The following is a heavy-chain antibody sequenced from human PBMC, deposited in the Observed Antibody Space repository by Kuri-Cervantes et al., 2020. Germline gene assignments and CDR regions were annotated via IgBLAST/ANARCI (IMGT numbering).Heavy chain of an antibody. CDR2: IYYSGST. V-gene: IGHV4-59*01. D-gene: IGHD4-17*01. Sequence: SETLSLTCTVSGGSISSYYWSWIRQPPGKGLEWIGYIYYSGSTNYNPSLKSRVTISVDTSKNQFSLKLSSVTAADTAVYYCARESRVDGDLDYWGQGTPVTVSS. J-gene: IGHJ4*02. CDR1: GGSISSYY. CDR3: ARESRVDGDLDY.